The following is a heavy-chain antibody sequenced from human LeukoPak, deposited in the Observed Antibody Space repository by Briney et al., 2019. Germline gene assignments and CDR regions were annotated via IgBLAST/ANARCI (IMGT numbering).Heavy chain of an antibody. CDR1: GGSISNYY. Sequence: SETLSLTCTVSGGSISNYYWNWIRQPPGKGLEWIGYIYYSGTTNYNPSLKSRVSMSVDTSKDQFSLKLSSVTAADTAVYYCASRKLGNDYWGRGTLVTVSS. V-gene: IGHV4-59*01. J-gene: IGHJ4*02. D-gene: IGHD7-27*01. CDR2: IYYSGTT. CDR3: ASRKLGNDY.